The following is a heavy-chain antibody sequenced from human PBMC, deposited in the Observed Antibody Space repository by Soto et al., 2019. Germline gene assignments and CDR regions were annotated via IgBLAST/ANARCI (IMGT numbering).Heavy chain of an antibody. V-gene: IGHV4-39*01. J-gene: IGHJ3*02. CDR2: IYYSGST. D-gene: IGHD4-17*01. CDR1: GGSISSSSYY. CDR3: ASEKRNDYGDYFPSPSDAFDI. Sequence: QLQLQESGPGLVKPSETLSLTCTVSGGSISSSSYYWGWIRQPPGKGLEWIGSIYYSGSTYYNPSLKRRVTISVDTSKNQFSLKLSSVTAADTAVYYCASEKRNDYGDYFPSPSDAFDIWGQGTMVTVSS.